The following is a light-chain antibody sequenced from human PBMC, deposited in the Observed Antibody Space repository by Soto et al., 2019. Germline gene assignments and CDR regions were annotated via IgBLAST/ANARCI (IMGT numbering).Light chain of an antibody. V-gene: IGKV3-11*01. CDR3: QQRSNLLT. Sequence: EIVMTQSPATLSVSPGERATLSCRASQSVSSNLAWYQQKPGQAPSLLIYGASTRATGIPARFSGSGSGTDFTLTISSLEPEDFAVYYCQQRSNLLTFGGGTKVDIK. CDR2: GAS. J-gene: IGKJ4*01. CDR1: QSVSSN.